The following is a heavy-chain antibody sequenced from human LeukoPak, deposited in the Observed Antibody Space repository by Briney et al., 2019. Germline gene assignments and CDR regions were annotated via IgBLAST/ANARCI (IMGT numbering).Heavy chain of an antibody. Sequence: GGSLRLSCAASGFTFSSYGMSWVRQAPGKGLEWVSAISGSGGSTYYADSVKGRFTISRDNSKNTLYLQMNSLTAEDTAVYYCAKGPPSSSAQYFQHWGQGTLVTVSS. D-gene: IGHD6-6*01. V-gene: IGHV3-23*01. J-gene: IGHJ1*01. CDR1: GFTFSSYG. CDR2: ISGSGGST. CDR3: AKGPPSSSAQYFQH.